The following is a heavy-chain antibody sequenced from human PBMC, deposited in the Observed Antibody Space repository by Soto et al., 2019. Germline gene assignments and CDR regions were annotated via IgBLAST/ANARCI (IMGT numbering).Heavy chain of an antibody. Sequence: QLTLQESGPPLVKPTQTRTLTCSFSGFSLTNTEMAVGWIRQPPGKALEWLTLIYGDDEKRHKPSLKSRITITEATPKNHVVLTLTTMDIVEPATYSFGHLCTGDCSFDLAYWGQGTLVTVSS. CDR3: GHLCTGDCSFDLAY. J-gene: IGHJ4*02. D-gene: IGHD2-21*02. CDR2: IYGDDEK. V-gene: IGHV2-5*02. CDR1: GFSLTNTEMA.